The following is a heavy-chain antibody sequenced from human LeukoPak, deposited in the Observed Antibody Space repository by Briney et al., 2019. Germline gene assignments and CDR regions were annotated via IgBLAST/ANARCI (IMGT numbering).Heavy chain of an antibody. Sequence: GGSLRLSCAASGFTFSSYGMHWVRQAPGKGLEWVAFIRYDGSNKYYADSVKGRFTISRDNSKNTLYLQMNSLRAEDTAAYYCASGGAYPPPNDDVFDMWGQGTVVTVSS. CDR3: ASGGAYPPPNDDVFDM. CDR1: GFTFSSYG. J-gene: IGHJ3*02. CDR2: IRYDGSNK. V-gene: IGHV3-30*02. D-gene: IGHD3-16*01.